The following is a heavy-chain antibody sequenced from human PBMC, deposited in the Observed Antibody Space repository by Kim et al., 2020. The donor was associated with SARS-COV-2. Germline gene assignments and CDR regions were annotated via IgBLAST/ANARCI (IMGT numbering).Heavy chain of an antibody. V-gene: IGHV4-39*01. J-gene: IGHJ4*02. Sequence: LNSRVTISVDTSKNQFSLMLSSVTAADTAVYYCARARGYSGYDQTGYFDYWGQGTLVTVSS. D-gene: IGHD5-12*01. CDR3: ARARGYSGYDQTGYFDY.